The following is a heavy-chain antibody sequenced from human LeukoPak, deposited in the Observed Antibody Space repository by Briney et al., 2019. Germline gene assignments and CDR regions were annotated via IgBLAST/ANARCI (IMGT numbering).Heavy chain of an antibody. CDR2: INPSGGST. Sequence: ASVKVSCKASGYTFTSYYMHWVRQAPGRGLEWMGIINPSGGSTSYAQKFQGRVTMTRDTSTSTVYMELSSLRSEDTAVYYCARAVRRVTDAFDIWGQGIMVTVSS. CDR1: GYTFTSYY. CDR3: ARAVRRVTDAFDI. D-gene: IGHD3-10*01. V-gene: IGHV1-46*01. J-gene: IGHJ3*02.